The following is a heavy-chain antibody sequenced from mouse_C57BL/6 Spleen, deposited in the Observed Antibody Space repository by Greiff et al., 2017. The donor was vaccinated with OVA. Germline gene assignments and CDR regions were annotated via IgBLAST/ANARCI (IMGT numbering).Heavy chain of an antibody. Sequence: VQLQQSGPELVKPGASVKISCKASGYSFTGYYMNWVKQSPEKSLEWIGEINPSTGGTTYNQKFKAKATLTVDKSSSTAYMQLKSLTSEDSAVYYGARFDGNFSWFAYWGQGTLVTVSA. CDR1: GYSFTGYY. J-gene: IGHJ3*01. D-gene: IGHD2-1*01. CDR2: INPSTGGT. CDR3: ARFDGNFSWFAY. V-gene: IGHV1-42*01.